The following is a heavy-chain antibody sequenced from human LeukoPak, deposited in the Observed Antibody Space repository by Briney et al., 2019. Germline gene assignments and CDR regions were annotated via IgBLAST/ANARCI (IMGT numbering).Heavy chain of an antibody. CDR1: GFXFGSYW. CDR3: ARAGYSGNWFDP. CDR2: IREDGSEK. D-gene: IGHD5-12*01. J-gene: IGHJ5*02. V-gene: IGHV3-7*04. Sequence: PGGSLRLPCAASGFXFGSYWISWVRQAPGKGLEWVANIREDGSEKYYVDSVRGRFTISRDNAKNSLYLQMNSLRAADTAVYYCARAGYSGNWFDPWGQGTLVTVSS.